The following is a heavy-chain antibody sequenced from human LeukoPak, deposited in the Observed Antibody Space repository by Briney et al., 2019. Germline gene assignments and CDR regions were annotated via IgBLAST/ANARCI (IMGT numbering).Heavy chain of an antibody. CDR2: ISWNSGSI. J-gene: IGHJ4*02. V-gene: IGHV3-9*01. CDR3: AKTHYYGSGNADGPNDY. CDR1: GFTFDDYA. Sequence: GRSLRLSCAASGFTFDDYAMRWVRQARGKGLEWVSGISWNSGSIGYADSVKGRFTISRDNAKNSLYLQMNSVRDEDTALYYCAKTHYYGSGNADGPNDYWGQGTLVTVSS. D-gene: IGHD3-10*01.